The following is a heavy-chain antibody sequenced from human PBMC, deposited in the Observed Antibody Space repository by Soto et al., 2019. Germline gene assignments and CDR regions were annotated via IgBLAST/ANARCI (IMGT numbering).Heavy chain of an antibody. CDR1: GFTFSSYA. Sequence: GGSLRLSCAASGFTFSSYAMHWVRQAPGKGLEWVAAISYDGSNKYYADSVKGRFTISRDNSKNTLYLQMNSLRAEDTAVYYCARDRVFGVADDYWGKGTLVTVSA. J-gene: IGHJ4*02. V-gene: IGHV3-30-3*01. CDR2: ISYDGSNK. CDR3: ARDRVFGVADDY. D-gene: IGHD3-3*01.